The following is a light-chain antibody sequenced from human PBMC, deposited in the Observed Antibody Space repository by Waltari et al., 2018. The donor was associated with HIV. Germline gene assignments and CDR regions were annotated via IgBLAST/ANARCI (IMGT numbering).Light chain of an antibody. CDR1: SFDVGDYTY. V-gene: IGLV2-14*01. J-gene: IGLJ3*02. CDR2: EVT. CDR3: ISYRSGFTLM. Sequence: QSALTQPAPVSGSPGKSITLSCTGTSFDVGDYTYLSWYQPHPGKAPKLLIYEVTNRPSGVSNRFSGSKSCNTASLTISGLQAEDEADYYGISYRSGFTLMFGGGTKLTVL.